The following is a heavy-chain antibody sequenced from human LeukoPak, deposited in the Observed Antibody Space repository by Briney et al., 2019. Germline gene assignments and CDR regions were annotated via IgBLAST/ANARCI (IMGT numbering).Heavy chain of an antibody. V-gene: IGHV1-2*02. D-gene: IGHD3-3*01. CDR3: ARAATWSGRLYMDV. CDR1: GYTFTGYY. Sequence: GASVKVSCKASGYTFTGYYMHWVRQAPGQGLEWMGWINPNSGGTNYAQKFQGRVTMTRDTSISTAYMELSRLRSDDTAVYYCARAATWSGRLYMDVWGKGTTVTVSS. J-gene: IGHJ6*03. CDR2: INPNSGGT.